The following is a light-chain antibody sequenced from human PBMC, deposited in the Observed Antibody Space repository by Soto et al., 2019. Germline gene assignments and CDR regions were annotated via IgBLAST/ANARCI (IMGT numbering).Light chain of an antibody. V-gene: IGLV2-14*01. Sequence: QSALTQPASVSGSPGQSITISCTGSGRDIGAYDYVSWYQQHPGKAPKLLIYGVKNRPSGVSYRFSASKSAFTASLTISGLQAEDEANYYCSSYTNSYFCVLGHGTKVTV. CDR3: SSYTNSYFCV. CDR1: GRDIGAYDY. CDR2: GVK. J-gene: IGLJ1*01.